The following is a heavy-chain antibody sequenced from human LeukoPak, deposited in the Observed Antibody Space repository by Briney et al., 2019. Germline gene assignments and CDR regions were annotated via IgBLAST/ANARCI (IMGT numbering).Heavy chain of an antibody. Sequence: PGGSLRLSCAASGFTFGSYTMNWVRQAPGKGLEWVSSIRSSGAYIYYADSVKGRFTISRDNAKNSLYLQVNSLRADDTAVYYCARGLTLDAFDIWGQGTMVTVSS. V-gene: IGHV3-21*01. CDR2: IRSSGAYI. J-gene: IGHJ3*02. CDR1: GFTFGSYT. CDR3: ARGLTLDAFDI. D-gene: IGHD3/OR15-3a*01.